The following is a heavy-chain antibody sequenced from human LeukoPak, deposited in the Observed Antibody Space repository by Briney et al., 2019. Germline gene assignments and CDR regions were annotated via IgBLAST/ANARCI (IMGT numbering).Heavy chain of an antibody. Sequence: NPGGSLRLSCAASGFTVSSNYMNWVRQAPGKGLEWVSSISSSGAYIYLADSLKGRFTISRDNAKNSLYLQMNSLRAEDTAVYYCARAVAVAGTDWYFDLWGRGTLVTVSS. V-gene: IGHV3-21*01. CDR3: ARAVAVAGTDWYFDL. CDR2: ISSSGAYI. J-gene: IGHJ2*01. D-gene: IGHD6-19*01. CDR1: GFTVSSNY.